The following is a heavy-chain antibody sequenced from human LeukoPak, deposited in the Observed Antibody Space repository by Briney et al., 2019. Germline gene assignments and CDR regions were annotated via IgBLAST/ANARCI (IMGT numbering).Heavy chain of an antibody. CDR1: GFTFSDYW. CDR3: ARRGGSSSRRSPIDY. Sequence: GGSLRLSCTASGFTFSDYWMTWVRQAPGKGPEWVANIKQDGSQRYCVESVRGRFTISRDNAKNSLFLQMNGLRAEDTAVYYCARRGGSSSRRSPIDYWGQGTLVTVSS. CDR2: IKQDGSQR. V-gene: IGHV3-7*01. D-gene: IGHD6-6*01. J-gene: IGHJ4*02.